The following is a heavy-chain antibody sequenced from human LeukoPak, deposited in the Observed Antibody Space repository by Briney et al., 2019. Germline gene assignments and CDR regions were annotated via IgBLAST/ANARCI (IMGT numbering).Heavy chain of an antibody. D-gene: IGHD3-9*01. V-gene: IGHV3-21*01. J-gene: IGHJ4*02. Sequence: KAGGSLRLSCAASGFTFSSYSMNWVRQAPGKGVEWVSSISSSSRYIYYADSVKGRFTISRDNAKNSLYLQMNSLRAEDTAVYYCARGGSDILTHHDYWGQGTLVTVSS. CDR1: GFTFSSYS. CDR2: ISSSSRYI. CDR3: ARGGSDILTHHDY.